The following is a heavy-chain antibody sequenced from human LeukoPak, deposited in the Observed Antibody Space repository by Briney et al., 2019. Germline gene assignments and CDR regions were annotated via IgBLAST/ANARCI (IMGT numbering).Heavy chain of an antibody. CDR1: GYTFTNYD. CDR3: AREGLDY. CDR2: KNPNSGNS. Sequence: ASVKVSCKASGYTFTNYDINWVRQATGQGLEWMGYKNPNSGNSAYAQKFQGRVTITTDASITTAYMELSGLRSEDTALYSCAREGLDYWRQGTLVTVSS. V-gene: IGHV1-8*01. J-gene: IGHJ4*02.